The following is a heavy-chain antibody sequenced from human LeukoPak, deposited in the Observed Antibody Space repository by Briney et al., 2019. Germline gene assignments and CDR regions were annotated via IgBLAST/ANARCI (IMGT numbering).Heavy chain of an antibody. J-gene: IGHJ2*01. V-gene: IGHV4-59*01. CDR1: GGSISSYY. CDR2: IYYSGST. CDR3: ARLVGGSGYFDL. D-gene: IGHD2-15*01. Sequence: PSETLSLTCTVSGGSISSYYWSWIRQPPGEGLEWIGYIYYSGSTNYNPPLKSRVTISVDTSKNHFSLNLSSETPANRPVFSFARLVGGSGYFDLWGRGTLVTVSS.